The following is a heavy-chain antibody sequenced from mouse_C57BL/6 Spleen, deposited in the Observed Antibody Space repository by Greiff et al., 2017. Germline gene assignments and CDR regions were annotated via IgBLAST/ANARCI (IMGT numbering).Heavy chain of an antibody. Sequence: DVQLQQSGPELVKPGDSVKISCKASGYSFTGYFMNWVMQSHGKSLEWIGRINPYNGDTFYNQKFKGKATLTVDKSSSTAHMELRSLTSEDSAVYDCASGSYDYDVSWFAYWGQGTLVTASA. CDR1: GYSFTGYF. CDR3: ASGSYDYDVSWFAY. V-gene: IGHV1-20*01. J-gene: IGHJ3*01. CDR2: INPYNGDT. D-gene: IGHD2-4*01.